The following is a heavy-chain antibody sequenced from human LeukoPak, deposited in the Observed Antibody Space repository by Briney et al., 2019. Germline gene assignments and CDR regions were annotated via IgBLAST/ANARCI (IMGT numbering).Heavy chain of an antibody. CDR1: GFTLSSYS. D-gene: IGHD3-9*01. J-gene: IGHJ5*02. V-gene: IGHV3-48*04. CDR2: ISSTGNTV. CDR3: AKDMGRYFDYNWFDP. Sequence: GGSLRLSCEASGFTLSSYSMSWVRQAPGKGLEWISYISSTGNTVYYADSVKGRFTISRDNAKNSLYLQMNSLRAEDTALYYCAKDMGRYFDYNWFDPWGQGTLVTVSS.